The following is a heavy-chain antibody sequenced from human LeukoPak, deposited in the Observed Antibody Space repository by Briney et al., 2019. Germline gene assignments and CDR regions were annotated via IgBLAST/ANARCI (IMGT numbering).Heavy chain of an antibody. CDR3: AYLEGTGFTFDY. Sequence: GGSLTLSCAASGFTFSSYAMSWVRQAPGKGLEWVSAISGSGGSTYYADSVEGRFTISRDNSKNTLYLQMNSLRAEDTAVYYCAYLEGTGFTFDYWGQGTLVTVSS. J-gene: IGHJ4*02. CDR1: GFTFSSYA. D-gene: IGHD2-2*01. CDR2: ISGSGGST. V-gene: IGHV3-23*01.